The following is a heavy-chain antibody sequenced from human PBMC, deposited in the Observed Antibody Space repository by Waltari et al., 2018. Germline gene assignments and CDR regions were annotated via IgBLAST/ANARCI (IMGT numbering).Heavy chain of an antibody. CDR3: ARNPDFWTSDDFDI. D-gene: IGHD3-3*01. Sequence: QVQLQESGPGLVKPSETLSLTCTVSGGSISISSYYWGWLRQPPGKGLEWIGSIYYSGSTYYNPSLKSRVTIAVDTSKNQFSLKRSSVTAADTAVYYCARNPDFWTSDDFDIWGKGTMVTVSS. J-gene: IGHJ3*02. CDR1: GGSISISSYY. V-gene: IGHV4-39*01. CDR2: IYYSGST.